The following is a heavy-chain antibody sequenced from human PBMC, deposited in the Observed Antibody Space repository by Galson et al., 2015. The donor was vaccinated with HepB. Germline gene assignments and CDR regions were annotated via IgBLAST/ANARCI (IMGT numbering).Heavy chain of an antibody. Sequence: SVKVSCKASGYNFNDYYLHWVRQAPGQGLEWMGRIIPILGVKNYAQKFQGRVTINADASATTAYMELSSLRSEDTAMYFCARGGATMRDYFGLDVWGQGATVTVSS. CDR3: ARGGATMRDYFGLDV. CDR1: GYNFNDYY. D-gene: IGHD5-12*01. V-gene: IGHV1-69*04. J-gene: IGHJ6*02. CDR2: IIPILGVK.